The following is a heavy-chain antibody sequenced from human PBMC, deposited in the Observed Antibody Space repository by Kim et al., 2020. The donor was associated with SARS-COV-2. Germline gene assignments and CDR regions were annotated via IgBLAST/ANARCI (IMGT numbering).Heavy chain of an antibody. V-gene: IGHV3-33*06. CDR3: AKDHASGSYVY. D-gene: IGHD1-26*01. J-gene: IGHJ4*02. Sequence: KYYADSVKGRFTISRDNSKNTLYLQMNSLGAEDTAVYYCAKDHASGSYVYWGQGTLVTVSS. CDR2: K.